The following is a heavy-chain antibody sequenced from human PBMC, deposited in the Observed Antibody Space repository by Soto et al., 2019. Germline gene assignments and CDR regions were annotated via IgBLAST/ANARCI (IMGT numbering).Heavy chain of an antibody. CDR2: ISSNGGST. D-gene: IGHD2-2*01. Sequence: GGSLRLSCAASGFTFSSYAMHWVRQAPGKGLEYVSAISSNGGSTYYANSVKGRFTISRDNSKNTLYLQMGSLRAEDMAVYYCARDGIVVVPAAKWWGYYFDYWGQGTLVTVSS. V-gene: IGHV3-64*01. J-gene: IGHJ4*02. CDR1: GFTFSSYA. CDR3: ARDGIVVVPAAKWWGYYFDY.